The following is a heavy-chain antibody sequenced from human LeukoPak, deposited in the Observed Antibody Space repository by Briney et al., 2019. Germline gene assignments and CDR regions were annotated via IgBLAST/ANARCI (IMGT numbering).Heavy chain of an antibody. D-gene: IGHD1-20*01. CDR1: GFTFSSYS. Sequence: PGGSLRLSCAASGFTFSSYSMNWVRQAPGKGLEWVSFIYSGGSTYYADSVKGRFTISRDNSKNTLYLQMNSLRTEDTAVYYCASPTYKWNDVGAFDIWGQGTMVTVSS. V-gene: IGHV3-66*02. J-gene: IGHJ3*02. CDR2: IYSGGST. CDR3: ASPTYKWNDVGAFDI.